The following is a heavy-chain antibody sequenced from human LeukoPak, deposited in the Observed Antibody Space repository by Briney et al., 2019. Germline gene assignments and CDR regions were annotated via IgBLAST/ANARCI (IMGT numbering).Heavy chain of an antibody. CDR1: GFTFSSYA. D-gene: IGHD2-2*01. V-gene: IGHV3-30*04. CDR2: ISYDGSNK. Sequence: PGGSLRLSCAASGFTFSSYAMHWVRQAPGKGLEWVAVISYDGSNKYYADSVKGRFTIPRDNSKNTLYLQMNSLRAEDTAVYYCARGYCSSTSCYRRGNWFDPWGQGTLVTVSS. CDR3: ARGYCSSTSCYRRGNWFDP. J-gene: IGHJ5*02.